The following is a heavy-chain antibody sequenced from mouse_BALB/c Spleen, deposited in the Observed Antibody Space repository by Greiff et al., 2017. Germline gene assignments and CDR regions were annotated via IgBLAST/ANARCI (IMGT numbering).Heavy chain of an antibody. J-gene: IGHJ4*01. CDR3: TRYNYDLYYYAMDY. V-gene: IGHV1S81*02. Sequence: LVESGAELVKPGASVKLSCKASGYTFTSYYMYWVKQRPGQGLEWIGEINPSNGGTNFNEKFKSKATLTVDKSSSTAYMQLSSLTSEDSAVYYCTRYNYDLYYYAMDYWGQGTSVTVSS. CDR2: INPSNGGT. CDR1: GYTFTSYY. D-gene: IGHD1-3*01.